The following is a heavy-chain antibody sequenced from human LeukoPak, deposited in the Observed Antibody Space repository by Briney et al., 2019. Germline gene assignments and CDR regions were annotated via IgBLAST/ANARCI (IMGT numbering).Heavy chain of an antibody. CDR3: ARLQLELNWFDP. CDR2: ISAYNGNT. V-gene: IGHV1-18*01. CDR1: GYTFTSYG. Sequence: ASVKVSCKASGYTFTSYGISWVRQAPGQGLEWMGWISAYNGNTNYAQKLQGRVTMTTDTSTSTAYMELRSLRSDDPAVYYCARLQLELNWFDPWGQGTLVTVSS. D-gene: IGHD1-1*01. J-gene: IGHJ5*02.